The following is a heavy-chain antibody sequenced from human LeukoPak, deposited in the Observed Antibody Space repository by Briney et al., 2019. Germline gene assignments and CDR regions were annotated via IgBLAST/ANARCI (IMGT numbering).Heavy chain of an antibody. V-gene: IGHV4-59*01. J-gene: IGHJ4*02. CDR1: GGSISTYY. D-gene: IGHD3-10*01. CDR3: ARAPYYSSYYFDY. Sequence: SETLSLTCTVSGGSISTYYWTWIRQPPGKGLEWIGYIYYSGSTNYNSSLKSRVTISVDTSKNQFSLKLTSVTAADTAVYYCARAPYYSSYYFDYWGQGTLVTVSS. CDR2: IYYSGST.